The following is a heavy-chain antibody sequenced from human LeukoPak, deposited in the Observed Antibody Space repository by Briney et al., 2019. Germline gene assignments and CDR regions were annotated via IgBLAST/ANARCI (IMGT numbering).Heavy chain of an antibody. CDR1: GFTFSRFW. J-gene: IGHJ4*02. D-gene: IGHD4-11*01. Sequence: GGSLRLSCAASGFTFSRFWMSWVRQAPGKGLEWVANIKQDGEENFYVDSVKGRFTISRDNAKNSLYLQMNSLRAEDTAVYYCARPSPSEGNTNYRPSDYWSQGTLVIVSS. V-gene: IGHV3-7*01. CDR2: IKQDGEEN. CDR3: ARPSPSEGNTNYRPSDY.